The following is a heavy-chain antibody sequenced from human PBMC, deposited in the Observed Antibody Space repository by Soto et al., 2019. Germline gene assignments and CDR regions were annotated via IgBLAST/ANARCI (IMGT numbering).Heavy chain of an antibody. CDR3: ARARITIFGVVPYGMDV. CDR2: ISISGSTI. J-gene: IGHJ6*02. CDR1: GFTFSSYE. Sequence: HPGGSLRLSCAASGFTFSSYEMNWVRQAPGKGLEWVSYISISGSTIYYADSVKGRFTISRDNAKNSLYLQMNSLRAEDTAVYYCARARITIFGVVPYGMDVWGQGTTVTVSS. V-gene: IGHV3-48*03. D-gene: IGHD3-3*01.